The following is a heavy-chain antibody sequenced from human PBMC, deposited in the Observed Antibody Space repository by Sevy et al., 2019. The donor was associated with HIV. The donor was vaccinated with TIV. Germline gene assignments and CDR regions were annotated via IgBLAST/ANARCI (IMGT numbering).Heavy chain of an antibody. CDR2: IYYTGST. CDR3: ATHEKDSASAI. CDR1: GGSISRSTYY. D-gene: IGHD2-15*01. Sequence: SETLSLTCIVSGGSISRSTYYWGWIRQPPGKGLEWIGSIYYTGSTYSNPSLKSRVTISVDTSKKQFSLKLTSVTAADTAVYYCATHEKDSASAIWGQGTMVTVSS. V-gene: IGHV4-39*01. J-gene: IGHJ3*02.